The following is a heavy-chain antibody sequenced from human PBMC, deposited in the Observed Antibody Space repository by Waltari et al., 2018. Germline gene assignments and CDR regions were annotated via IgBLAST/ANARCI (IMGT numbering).Heavy chain of an antibody. CDR1: GGSISRYS. V-gene: IGHV4-4*09. J-gene: IGHJ4*02. CDR2: IYTSGST. CDR3: ARGGLYDFWSGCSFDY. Sequence: QVQLQESGPGLVKPSETLSLTCTVPGGSISRYSWSWIRQPPGKGLEWIGYIYTSGSTNYNPSLKSRVTISVDTSKNQFSLKLSSVTAADTAVYYCARGGLYDFWSGCSFDYWGQGTLVTVSS. D-gene: IGHD3-3*01.